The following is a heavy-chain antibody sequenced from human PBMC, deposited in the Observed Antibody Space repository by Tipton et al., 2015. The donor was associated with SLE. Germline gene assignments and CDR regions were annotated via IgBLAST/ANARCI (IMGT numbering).Heavy chain of an antibody. CDR1: GGSISSSSYY. CDR3: AREYSSSSGAFDI. Sequence: TLSLTCTVSGGSISSSSYYWGWIRQPPGKGLEWIGSIYYSGSTYYNPSLKSRVTISVDTSKNQFSLKLSSVTAADTAEYYCAREYSSSSGAFDIWGQGTMVTVSS. D-gene: IGHD6-13*01. V-gene: IGHV4-39*07. CDR2: IYYSGST. J-gene: IGHJ3*02.